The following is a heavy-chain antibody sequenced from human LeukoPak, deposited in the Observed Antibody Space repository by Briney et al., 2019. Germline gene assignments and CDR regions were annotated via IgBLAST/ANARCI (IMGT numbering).Heavy chain of an antibody. CDR2: INPDSGGT. CDR1: GYTFTGYY. V-gene: IGHV1-2*02. Sequence: ASVKVSCKASGYTFTGYYIHWVRQAPGQGLEWMGWINPDSGGTNYAQKFQGRVTMTRNTSISTAYMELSSLRSEDTAVYYCARVAPSGNGNWFDPWGQGTLVTVSS. D-gene: IGHD4-23*01. CDR3: ARVAPSGNGNWFDP. J-gene: IGHJ5*02.